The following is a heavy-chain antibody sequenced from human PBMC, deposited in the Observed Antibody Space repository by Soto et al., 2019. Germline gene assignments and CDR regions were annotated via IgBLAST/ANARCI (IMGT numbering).Heavy chain of an antibody. CDR1: GFTFSSYW. J-gene: IGHJ6*03. Sequence: GGSLRLSCAASGFTFSSYWMSWVHQAPGKGLEWVANIKQDGSEKYYVDSVKGRFTISRDNAKNSLYLQMNSLRAEDTAVYYCARDQYDIVVVPAAVYYYYYMDVWGKGTTVTVSS. CDR2: IKQDGSEK. CDR3: ARDQYDIVVVPAAVYYYYYMDV. V-gene: IGHV3-7*01. D-gene: IGHD2-2*01.